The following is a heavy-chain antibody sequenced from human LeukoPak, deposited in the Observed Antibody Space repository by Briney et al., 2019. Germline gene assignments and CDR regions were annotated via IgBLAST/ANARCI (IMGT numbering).Heavy chain of an antibody. CDR3: ARDRELRYFDWLLPFDY. D-gene: IGHD3-9*01. CDR1: GYTFTGYY. CDR2: INPNSGGT. Sequence: GASVKVSCKASGYTFTGYYMHWVRQAPGQGLEWMGSINPNSGGTNYAQKFQGRVTMTRDTSISTAYMELSRLRSDDTAVYYCARDRELRYFDWLLPFDYWGQGTLATVSS. J-gene: IGHJ4*02. V-gene: IGHV1-2*02.